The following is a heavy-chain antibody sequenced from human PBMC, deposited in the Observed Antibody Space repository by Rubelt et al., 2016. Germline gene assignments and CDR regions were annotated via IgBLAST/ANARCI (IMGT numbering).Heavy chain of an antibody. Sequence: QVQLQESGPGLVKPSETLSLTCSISDSSMNIHSWSWFRRPPGKGLEWIGFVSDSGRTNYNPSLESRVSLSMDRSKAEFYMNLKSGTASGTAVQYGARDDSTSSAGWFDPWGPGTLVTVSS. J-gene: IGHJ5*02. CDR3: ARDDSTSSAGWFDP. V-gene: IGHV4-59*11. CDR1: DSSMNIHS. D-gene: IGHD6-6*01. CDR2: VSDSGRT.